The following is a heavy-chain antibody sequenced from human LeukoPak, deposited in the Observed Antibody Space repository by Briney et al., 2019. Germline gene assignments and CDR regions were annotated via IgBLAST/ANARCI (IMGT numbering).Heavy chain of an antibody. CDR2: ISGSGGST. CDR3: AKGVDNNNWYGGYYFDN. Sequence: PGGSLRLSCAASGFTFSSYAMSWVRQAPGKGLEWVSAISGSGGSTYYADSVKGRFTISRDNSKNTLYLQMNSLRAEDTALYYCAKGVDNNNWYGGYYFDNWGQGTLVTVSS. V-gene: IGHV3-23*01. D-gene: IGHD1-1*01. J-gene: IGHJ4*02. CDR1: GFTFSSYA.